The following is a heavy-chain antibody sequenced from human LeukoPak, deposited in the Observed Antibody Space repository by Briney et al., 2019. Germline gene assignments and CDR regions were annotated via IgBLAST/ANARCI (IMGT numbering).Heavy chain of an antibody. CDR1: IFTFSDSW. D-gene: IGHD3-16*01. Sequence: PGGSLRLSCAASIFTFSDSWMSWVRQAPGKGLEWVANMNQDGSAKGYVDSVKGRFTISRDNARNSLYLQMSSLRPEDTAVYYCATYTRWVAGDVWGQGTTVTVSS. V-gene: IGHV3-7*01. CDR2: MNQDGSAK. J-gene: IGHJ6*02. CDR3: ATYTRWVAGDV.